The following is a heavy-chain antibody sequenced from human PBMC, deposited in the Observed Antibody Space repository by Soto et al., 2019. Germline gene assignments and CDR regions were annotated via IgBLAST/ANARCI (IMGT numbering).Heavy chain of an antibody. CDR2: IWYDGSNK. V-gene: IGHV3-33*01. CDR3: ARERELVGSGYYWNAFEI. D-gene: IGHD3-22*01. CDR1: GFTFSSYG. J-gene: IGHJ3*02. Sequence: GGSLRLSCAASGFTFSSYGMHWVRQAPGKGLEWVAVIWYDGSNKYYADSVKGRFTISRDNSKNTLYLQMNSLRAEDTAVYYCARERELVGSGYYWNAFEIWGQGTMVTVSS.